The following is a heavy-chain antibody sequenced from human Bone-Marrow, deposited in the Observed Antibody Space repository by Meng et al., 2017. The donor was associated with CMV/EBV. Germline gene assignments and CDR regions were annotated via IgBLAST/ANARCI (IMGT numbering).Heavy chain of an antibody. J-gene: IGHJ6*02. CDR3: ARDGEVGATSYYYYGMDV. V-gene: IGHV1-69*04. CDR1: GGSFSSYT. Sequence: PVEVSCLASGGSFSSYTISWVRQAPGQGLEWMGRIIPILGIANYAQKFQGRVTITADKSMSTAYMELSSLRSEDTAVYYCARDGEVGATSYYYYGMDVWGQGTTVTVSS. D-gene: IGHD1-26*01. CDR2: IIPILGIA.